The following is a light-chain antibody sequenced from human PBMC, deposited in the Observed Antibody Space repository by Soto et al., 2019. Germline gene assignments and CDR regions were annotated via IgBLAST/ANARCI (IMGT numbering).Light chain of an antibody. J-gene: IGKJ4*01. CDR3: QQANSFPLT. CDR1: QVINKW. V-gene: IGKV1-12*01. CDR2: AAS. Sequence: DIQMTQSPSSVSAAVGDRVTITCRASQVINKWLAWYQQKPGKAPQLLISAASTLRSGVPSRFSGSGSGTDFILTISNLQPEDFATYFCQQANSFPLTFGGGTRVEI.